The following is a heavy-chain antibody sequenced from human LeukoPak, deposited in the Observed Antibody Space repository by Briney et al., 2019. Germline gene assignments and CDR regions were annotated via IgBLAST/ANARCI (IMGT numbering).Heavy chain of an antibody. Sequence: PGRSLRLSCAASGFTFSSYAMHWVRQAPGKGLEWVAVISYDGSNKYYADSVKGRFTISRDNSKNTLYLQMNSLRAEDTAVYYCAREYSYGHFDYWGQGTLVTVSS. CDR3: AREYSYGHFDY. D-gene: IGHD5-18*01. J-gene: IGHJ4*02. CDR2: ISYDGSNK. V-gene: IGHV3-30-3*01. CDR1: GFTFSSYA.